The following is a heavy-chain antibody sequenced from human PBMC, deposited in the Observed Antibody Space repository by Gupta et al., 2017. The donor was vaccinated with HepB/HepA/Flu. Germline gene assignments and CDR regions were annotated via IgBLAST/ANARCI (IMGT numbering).Heavy chain of an antibody. CDR3: VKEEXIGGTGITNWIES. J-gene: IGHJ5*01. V-gene: IGHV3-33*06. D-gene: IGHD2-15*01. CDR2: IWHDGTDR. Sequence: QVQLVESGGGVVQPGRSLRLSCATSGFTFSHFGMHWVRQAPGKGLEWVAVIWHDGTDRYHAGSVQGRFTISRDNSKNTLYLQMNNLRAEDTAXYXCVKEEXIGGTGITNWIESWGQGTLVTVSS. CDR1: GFTFSHFG.